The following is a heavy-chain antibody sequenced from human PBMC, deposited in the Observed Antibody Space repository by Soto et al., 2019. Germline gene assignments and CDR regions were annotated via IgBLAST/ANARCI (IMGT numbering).Heavy chain of an antibody. Sequence: SVKVSCKASGGAFSSYAISWVRQAPGQGLEWMGGIIPIFGTTNYAQKFQGRVTITADESTSTAYMELSSLRSDDTAVYYCAREIGNWFDPWGQGTLVTVSS. D-gene: IGHD2-21*01. CDR2: IIPIFGTT. V-gene: IGHV1-69*13. CDR3: AREIGNWFDP. J-gene: IGHJ5*02. CDR1: GGAFSSYA.